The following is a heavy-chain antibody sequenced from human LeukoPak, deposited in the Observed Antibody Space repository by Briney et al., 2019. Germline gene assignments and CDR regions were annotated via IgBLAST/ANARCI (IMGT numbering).Heavy chain of an antibody. D-gene: IGHD2-8*01. CDR1: GFIFSGSA. CDR2: IRSKANNYAT. V-gene: IGHV3-73*01. Sequence: GGSLRLSCAASGFIFSGSAVHWVRQASGKGLEWIGRIRSKANNYATAYADSLKGRFTVSRDDSKNTAYLQMNSLKTEDTAVYYCTTVHCTNGVCYIGWGQGTLVTVSS. J-gene: IGHJ4*02. CDR3: TTVHCTNGVCYIG.